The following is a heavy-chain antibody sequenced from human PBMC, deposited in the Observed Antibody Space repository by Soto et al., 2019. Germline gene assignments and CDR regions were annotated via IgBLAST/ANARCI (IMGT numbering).Heavy chain of an antibody. D-gene: IGHD1-26*01. V-gene: IGHV4-59*01. CDR1: GGYISSYY. CDR2: IYYSGST. CDR3: ARGIVGPTRPEYYFDY. Sequence: SGSLSLTCTVSGGYISSYYWSWIRQPPGKGLEWIGYIYYSGSTNYNPSLKSRVTISVDTSKNQFSLKLSSVTAADTAVYYCARGIVGPTRPEYYFDYWGQGTLVTVSS. J-gene: IGHJ4*02.